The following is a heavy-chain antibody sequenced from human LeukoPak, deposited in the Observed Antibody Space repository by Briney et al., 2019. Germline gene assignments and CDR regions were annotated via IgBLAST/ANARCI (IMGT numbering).Heavy chain of an antibody. J-gene: IGHJ4*02. CDR2: ISSSSSYI. CDR3: ARDSSSWRIFDY. CDR1: GFTFSSYS. D-gene: IGHD6-13*01. Sequence: GGSLRLSCAASGFTFSSYSMNWVRQAPGKGLEWVSSISSSSSYIYYTDSVKGRFTISRDNAKNSLYLQMNSLRAEDTAVYYCARDSSSWRIFDYWGQGTLVTVSS. V-gene: IGHV3-21*01.